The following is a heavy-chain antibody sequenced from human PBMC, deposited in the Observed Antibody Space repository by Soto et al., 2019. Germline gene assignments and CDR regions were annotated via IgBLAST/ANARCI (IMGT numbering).Heavy chain of an antibody. CDR1: RFTFRYYA. CDR2: IGCCGGST. D-gene: IGHD6-6*01. J-gene: IGHJ6*02. CDR3: AKEKFSTSSYYHYGMDV. Sequence: GGAPRLSCTASRFTFRYYAISSGRKGSWTCLEWVSVIGCCGGSTYSADSVKGRFTISRDNSKNTLYLQINSLRAEDTAVYYCAKEKFSTSSYYHYGMDVWGQGTTVTVSS. V-gene: IGHV3-23*01.